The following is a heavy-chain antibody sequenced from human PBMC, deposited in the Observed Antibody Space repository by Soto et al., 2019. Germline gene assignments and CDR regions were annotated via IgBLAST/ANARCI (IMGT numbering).Heavy chain of an antibody. CDR2: ISDSGDIT. D-gene: IGHD6-6*01. Sequence: GGSLRLSCAASEFTFSTYAMTWVRQAPGRGLQWVATISDSGDITYYADSVKGRFTISRDNSRNTLYLQMNNLRAEDTALYYCAKTWVPSITDRPHRFDYWGRGTLVPV. CDR3: AKTWVPSITDRPHRFDY. V-gene: IGHV3-23*01. J-gene: IGHJ4*02. CDR1: EFTFSTYA.